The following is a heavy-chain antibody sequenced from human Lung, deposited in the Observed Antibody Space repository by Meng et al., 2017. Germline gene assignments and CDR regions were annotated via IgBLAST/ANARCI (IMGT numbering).Heavy chain of an antibody. V-gene: IGHV4-39*01. CDR1: GGSISSSIYY. Sequence: QLQLQESGPGLLKPQETLSNTCIGRGGSISSSIYYWGWIRQPPGKGLEWIGRIYYSGRTSYNPSLKSRVTISVDTSKNQFSLKLSSVTAADTAVYYCARQRYCSSTGCYGDYWVHGTLVTVSS. D-gene: IGHD2-2*01. CDR2: IYYSGRT. J-gene: IGHJ4*01. CDR3: ARQRYCSSTGCYGDY.